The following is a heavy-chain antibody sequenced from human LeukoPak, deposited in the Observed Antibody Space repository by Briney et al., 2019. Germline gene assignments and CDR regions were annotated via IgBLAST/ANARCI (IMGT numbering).Heavy chain of an antibody. V-gene: IGHV3-21*01. D-gene: IGHD4-23*01. J-gene: IGHJ3*02. Sequence: PGGSLRLSCAASGFTFSSYSMNWVRQASGKGLEWVSSISSSSSYIYYADSAKGRSTISRDNAKNSLYLQMNSLRAEDTAVYYCARVGYGGNALAFDIWGQGTMVTVSS. CDR1: GFTFSSYS. CDR3: ARVGYGGNALAFDI. CDR2: ISSSSSYI.